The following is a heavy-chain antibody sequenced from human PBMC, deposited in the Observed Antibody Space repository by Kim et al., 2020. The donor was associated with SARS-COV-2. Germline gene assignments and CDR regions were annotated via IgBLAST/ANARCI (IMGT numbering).Heavy chain of an antibody. CDR3: RVGYYYGSGSYFYGMDV. J-gene: IGHJ6*02. D-gene: IGHD3-10*01. Sequence: VKGRFTISRDDSKNTAYLQMNSLKTEDTAVYYCRVGYYYGSGSYFYGMDVWGQGTTVTVSS. V-gene: IGHV3-73*01.